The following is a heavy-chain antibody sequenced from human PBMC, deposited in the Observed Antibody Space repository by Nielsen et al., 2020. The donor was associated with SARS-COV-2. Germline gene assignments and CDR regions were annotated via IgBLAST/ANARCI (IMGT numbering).Heavy chain of an antibody. Sequence: GGSLRLSCAASGYTFSDYYMSWLRQAPGKGLEWVSYISSSGTTIYYVDSVKGRFTISRDNAKNSLYLQMNSLRGEDTAVYYCARVYSAVAGTDSWGQGILVTVSS. CDR2: ISSSGTTI. V-gene: IGHV3-11*04. J-gene: IGHJ4*02. CDR3: ARVYSAVAGTDS. D-gene: IGHD6-19*01. CDR1: GYTFSDYY.